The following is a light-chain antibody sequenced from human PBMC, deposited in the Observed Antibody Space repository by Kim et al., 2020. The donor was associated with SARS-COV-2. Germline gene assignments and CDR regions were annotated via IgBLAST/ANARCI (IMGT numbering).Light chain of an antibody. Sequence: QSVLTQPPSTSGTPGQRITISCLGSKFNIGSNSVNWYQQLPGTAPKPLIFSNNQRPAGVPERFSGSKYGTSASLALSRLQSEDEADYYCATWDDSLNGPYWVIGGGTQLTVL. CDR3: ATWDDSLNGPYWV. CDR2: SNN. V-gene: IGLV1-44*01. J-gene: IGLJ3*02. CDR1: KFNIGSNS.